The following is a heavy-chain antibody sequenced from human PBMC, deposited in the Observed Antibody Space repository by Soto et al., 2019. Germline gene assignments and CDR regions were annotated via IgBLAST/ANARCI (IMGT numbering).Heavy chain of an antibody. D-gene: IGHD6-6*01. Sequence: ESGGGVVQPGRSLRLSCAASGFTFSIYGMHWVRQAPGKGLEWVAVISYDGSNKYYADSVKGRFTISRDNSKNTLYLQMNSLRAEDTAVYYCANSGYSSSSFDYWGQGTLVTVSS. CDR2: ISYDGSNK. J-gene: IGHJ4*02. CDR1: GFTFSIYG. V-gene: IGHV3-30*18. CDR3: ANSGYSSSSFDY.